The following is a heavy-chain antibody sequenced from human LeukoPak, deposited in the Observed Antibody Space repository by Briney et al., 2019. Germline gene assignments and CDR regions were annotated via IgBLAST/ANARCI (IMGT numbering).Heavy chain of an antibody. CDR1: GGSFSGYY. J-gene: IGHJ3*02. CDR3: ARNIRVGNAFDI. CDR2: IYTSGST. V-gene: IGHV4-59*10. Sequence: PSETLSLTCAVYGGSFSGYYWSWIRQPAGKGLEWIGRIYTSGSTNYNPSLKSRVTMSVDTSKNQFSLKLSSVTAADTAVYYCARNIRVGNAFDIWGQGTMVTVSS.